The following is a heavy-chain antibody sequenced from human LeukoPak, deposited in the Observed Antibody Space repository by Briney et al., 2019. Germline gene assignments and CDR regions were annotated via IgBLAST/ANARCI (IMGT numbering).Heavy chain of an antibody. D-gene: IGHD3-3*02. CDR1: GGSFSGYY. CDR3: ARGLRDSIYYYYMDV. J-gene: IGHJ6*03. V-gene: IGHV4-34*01. Sequence: SETLSLTCAVYGGSFSGYYWSWIRQPPGKGLEWIGEINHSGSTNYNPSLKSRVTISVDTSKNQFSLKLSSVTAADTAVYYCARGLRDSIYYYYMDVWGKGTTVTVSS. CDR2: INHSGST.